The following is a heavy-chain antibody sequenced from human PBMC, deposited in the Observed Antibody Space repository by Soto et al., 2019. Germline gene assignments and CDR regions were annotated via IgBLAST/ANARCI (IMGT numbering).Heavy chain of an antibody. D-gene: IGHD2-21*01. V-gene: IGHV3-74*01. CDR2: IDDDGSA. CDR3: ARDIPHNWFDA. Sequence: PGESLRLSCAASGSTFGSYWMHWVRQAPGKGLVWLSRIDDDGSAVYADSVKGRFTTSRDNAKNTVYLQMNSLGDEDTAVYYCARDIPHNWFDAWGQGT. CDR1: GSTFGSYW. J-gene: IGHJ5*02.